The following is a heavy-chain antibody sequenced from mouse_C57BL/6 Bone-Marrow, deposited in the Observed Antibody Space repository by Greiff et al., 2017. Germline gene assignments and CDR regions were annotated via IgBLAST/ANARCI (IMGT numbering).Heavy chain of an antibody. CDR2: IRNKANGYTT. Sequence: EVKLMESGGGLVQPGGSLSLSCAASGFTFTDYYMSWVRQPPGKALEWLGFIRNKANGYTTEYSASVKGRFTISRDNSQSILYLQMNALRAEDSATYYCARWFPSPYWGQGTTLTVSS. J-gene: IGHJ2*01. CDR1: GFTFTDYY. CDR3: ARWFPSPY. V-gene: IGHV7-3*01.